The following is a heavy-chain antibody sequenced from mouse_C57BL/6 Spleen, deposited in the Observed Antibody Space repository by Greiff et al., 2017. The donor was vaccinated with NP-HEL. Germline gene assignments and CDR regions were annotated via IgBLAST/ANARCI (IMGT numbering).Heavy chain of an antibody. D-gene: IGHD1-1*01. CDR3: ARPPYGSSYGYFDY. Sequence: QVQLKQPGAELVRPGSSVKLSCKASGYTFTSYWMHWVKQRPIQGLEWIGNIDPSDSETHYNQKFKDKATLTVDKSSSTAYMQLSSLTSEDSAVYYCARPPYGSSYGYFDYWGQGTTLTVSS. J-gene: IGHJ2*01. CDR1: GYTFTSYW. CDR2: IDPSDSET. V-gene: IGHV1-52*01.